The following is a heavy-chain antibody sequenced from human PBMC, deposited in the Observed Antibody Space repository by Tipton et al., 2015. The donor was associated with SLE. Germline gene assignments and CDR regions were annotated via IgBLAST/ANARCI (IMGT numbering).Heavy chain of an antibody. CDR2: IYPGDSDT. J-gene: IGHJ3*02. CDR3: ARVRGGSGSYDAFDI. V-gene: IGHV5-51*03. Sequence: VQLVQSGAEVKKPGESLKISCKGSGYSFTTYWIGWVRQMPGKGLEWMGIIYPGDSDTRYSPSFQGQVTVSADKSISTAYLQWTSLKASDTAMYYCARVRGGSGSYDAFDIWGQGTMVTVSS. D-gene: IGHD3-10*01. CDR1: GYSFTTYW.